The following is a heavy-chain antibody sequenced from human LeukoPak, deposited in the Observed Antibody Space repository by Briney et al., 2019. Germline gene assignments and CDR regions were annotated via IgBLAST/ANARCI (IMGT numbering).Heavy chain of an antibody. D-gene: IGHD2-15*01. CDR3: AREPPVGYCSGGSCGYYYGMDV. J-gene: IGHJ6*02. CDR1: GFTFSSYA. V-gene: IGHV3-30*01. Sequence: GRSLRLSCAASGFTFSSYAMHWVRQAPGKGLEWVAVISYDGSNKYYADSVKGRFTISRDNSKNTLYLQMNSLRAEDTAVYYCAREPPVGYCSGGSCGYYYGMDVWGQGTTVTVSS. CDR2: ISYDGSNK.